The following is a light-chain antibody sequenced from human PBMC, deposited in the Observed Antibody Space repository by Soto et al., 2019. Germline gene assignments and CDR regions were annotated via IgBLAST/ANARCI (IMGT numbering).Light chain of an antibody. CDR2: DVS. Sequence: QPVLTQPASVSGSPGQSITISCTGTSSDIGGYNYVSWYQQHPGKAPKFVIYDVSNRPSGVSNRFSGSKSGNTASLTISGLQTEDEADYYCSSYTSSSTYVFGTGTKLTVL. V-gene: IGLV2-14*01. CDR3: SSYTSSSTYV. J-gene: IGLJ1*01. CDR1: SSDIGGYNY.